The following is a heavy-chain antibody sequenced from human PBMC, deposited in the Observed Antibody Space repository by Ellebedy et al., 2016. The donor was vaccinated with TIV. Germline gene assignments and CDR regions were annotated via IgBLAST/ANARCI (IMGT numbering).Heavy chain of an antibody. CDR3: AKDGATGTTGGMDV. V-gene: IGHV3-30*18. CDR1: GFTFSDFG. Sequence: GGSLRLXXAASGFTFSDFGMHWVRQAPGKGLGWVAVISYDGSNEHSTDSVKGRFTISRDNSKNTLYLQMNSLGADDTGIYYCAKDGATGTTGGMDVWGQGTTVTVSS. CDR2: ISYDGSNE. D-gene: IGHD1-1*01. J-gene: IGHJ6*02.